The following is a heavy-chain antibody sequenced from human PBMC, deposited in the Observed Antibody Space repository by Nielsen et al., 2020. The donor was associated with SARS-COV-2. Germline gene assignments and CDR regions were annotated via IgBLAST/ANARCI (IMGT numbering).Heavy chain of an antibody. CDR3: AKEKLGYGDYGDYYYYGMDV. J-gene: IGHJ6*02. V-gene: IGHV3-23*01. Sequence: VRQAPGKGLEWVSAISGSGGSTYYADSVKGWFTISRDNSKNTLYLQMNSLRAEDTAVYYCAKEKLGYGDYGDYYYYGMDVWGQGTTVTVSS. D-gene: IGHD4-17*01. CDR2: ISGSGGST.